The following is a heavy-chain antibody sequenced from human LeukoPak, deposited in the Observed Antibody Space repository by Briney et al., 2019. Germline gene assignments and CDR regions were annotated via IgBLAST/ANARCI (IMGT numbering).Heavy chain of an antibody. V-gene: IGHV3-23*01. CDR1: GFTFSSYA. J-gene: IGHJ4*02. Sequence: PGGSLRLSCAASGFTFSSYAMSWVRQASGKGLEWVSAISGSGGSTYYADSVKGRFTISRDNSKNTLYLQMNSLRAEDTAVYYCAKDGEYEGATLFDYWGQGTLVTVSS. CDR3: AKDGEYEGATLFDY. CDR2: ISGSGGST. D-gene: IGHD1-26*01.